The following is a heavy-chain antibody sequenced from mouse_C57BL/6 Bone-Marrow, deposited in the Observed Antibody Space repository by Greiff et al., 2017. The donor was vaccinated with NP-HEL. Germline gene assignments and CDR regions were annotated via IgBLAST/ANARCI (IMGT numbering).Heavy chain of an antibody. CDR1: GYSITSGYY. V-gene: IGHV3-6*01. CDR2: ISYDGSN. CDR3: ARSNFAY. D-gene: IGHD2-5*01. Sequence: EVQLQESGPGLVKPSQSLSLTCSVTGYSITSGYYWNWIRQFPGNKLEWMGYISYDGSNNYNPSLKNRISITLDTSKNQFFLKLNSVTTEDTATYYCARSNFAYWGQGTLVTVSA. J-gene: IGHJ3*01.